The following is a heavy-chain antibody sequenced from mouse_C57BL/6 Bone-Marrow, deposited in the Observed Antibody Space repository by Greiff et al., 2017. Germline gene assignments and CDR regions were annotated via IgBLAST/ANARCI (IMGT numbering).Heavy chain of an antibody. CDR1: GFNIKDYY. V-gene: IGHV14-4*01. CDR2: IDPEDGGT. Sequence: VQLQQSGAELVRPGASVKLSCTASGFNIKDYYMHWVKQRPEQGLEWIGWIDPEDGGTEYDSKFQGKATITLDTSSNTAYLPLSSLTSEDTAVYCCAPFYFGYWGQGTTLTVSS. J-gene: IGHJ2*01. D-gene: IGHD1-1*01. CDR3: APFYFGY.